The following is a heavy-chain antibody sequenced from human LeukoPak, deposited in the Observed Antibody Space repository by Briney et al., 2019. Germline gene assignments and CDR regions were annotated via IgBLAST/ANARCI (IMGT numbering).Heavy chain of an antibody. CDR1: GYTFTGYN. CDR3: ARVPVRGIRPYED. D-gene: IGHD3-10*01. Sequence: ASVKVSCKASGYTFTGYNIYWVRQAPGQGLEWMGWINPNTGGTNYAQKFQDRVTMTRDTSISTAFMELSRLGSDDTAVYYCARVPVRGIRPYEDWGHRVPVTASS. CDR2: INPNTGGT. V-gene: IGHV1-2*02. J-gene: IGHJ4*01.